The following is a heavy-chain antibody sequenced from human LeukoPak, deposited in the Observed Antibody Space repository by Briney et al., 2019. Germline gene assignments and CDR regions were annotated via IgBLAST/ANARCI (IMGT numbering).Heavy chain of an antibody. D-gene: IGHD6-19*01. CDR3: AREPYSSGWYADY. CDR2: IYTSGST. CDR1: GGSISSGSYY. Sequence: PSETLSLTSTVSGGSISSGSYYWSWIRQPAGKGLEWIGRIYTSGSTNYNPSLKSRVTISVDTSKNQFSLKLSSVTAADTAVYYCAREPYSSGWYADYWGQGTLVTVSS. V-gene: IGHV4-61*02. J-gene: IGHJ4*02.